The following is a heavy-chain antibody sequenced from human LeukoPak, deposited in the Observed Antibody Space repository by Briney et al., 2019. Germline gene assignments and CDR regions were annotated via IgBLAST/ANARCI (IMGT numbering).Heavy chain of an antibody. D-gene: IGHD3-22*01. CDR1: GGSISSYY. Sequence: SETLSLTCTVSGGSISSYYWSWIRQPPGKGLEWIGYIYYSGSTNYNPSLKSRVTISVDTSKNQFSLKLGSVTAADTAVYYCARSYYDSSGYLYYYYYYMDVWGKGTTVTISS. J-gene: IGHJ6*03. V-gene: IGHV4-59*01. CDR3: ARSYYDSSGYLYYYYYYMDV. CDR2: IYYSGST.